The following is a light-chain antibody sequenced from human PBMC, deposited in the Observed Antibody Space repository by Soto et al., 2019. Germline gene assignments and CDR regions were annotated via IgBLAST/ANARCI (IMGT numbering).Light chain of an antibody. CDR1: QGISTY. V-gene: IGKV1-39*01. CDR2: AAS. Sequence: DIQMTQSPSSLSASVGDRVTITCRASQGISTYLNWYQQKPGKAPNLLIHAASSLQDAVPSRFSGSGSGTVFTLTISSLQSEDFETYYCQQSYSLPFTFGPGTKVDSK. CDR3: QQSYSLPFT. J-gene: IGKJ3*01.